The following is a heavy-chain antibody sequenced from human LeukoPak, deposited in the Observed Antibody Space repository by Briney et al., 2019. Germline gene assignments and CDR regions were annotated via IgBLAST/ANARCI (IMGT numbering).Heavy chain of an antibody. Sequence: QAPXXXXXXVAVIWYDGSNKYYADSVKGRFTISRDNSKNTLYLQMNSLRAEDTAVYYCARPPYDYDYVWGSYRHWGQGTLVTVSS. J-gene: IGHJ4*02. CDR2: IWYDGSNK. D-gene: IGHD3-16*02. V-gene: IGHV3-33*01. CDR3: ARPPYDYDYVWGSYRH.